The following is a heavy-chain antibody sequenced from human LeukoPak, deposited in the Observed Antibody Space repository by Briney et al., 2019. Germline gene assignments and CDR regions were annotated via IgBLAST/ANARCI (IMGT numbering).Heavy chain of an antibody. Sequence: GASVKVSCKASGYTFTSYGIRWVRLAPGQGLEWMGWISAYNGHTNYAQKLQGRVTMTTDTSTSTAYMELRSLRSDDTAVYYCARGGRWELPRPYAFDIWGQGTMVTVSS. J-gene: IGHJ3*02. CDR3: ARGGRWELPRPYAFDI. D-gene: IGHD1-26*01. CDR2: ISAYNGHT. CDR1: GYTFTSYG. V-gene: IGHV1-18*01.